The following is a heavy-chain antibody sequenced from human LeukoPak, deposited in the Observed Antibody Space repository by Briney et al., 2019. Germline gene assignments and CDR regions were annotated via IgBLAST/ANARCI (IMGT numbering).Heavy chain of an antibody. CDR1: GYSFTSYW. D-gene: IGHD6-13*01. CDR3: ARGDSSSPALFNY. Sequence: GESLKISCKGSGYSFTSYWIGWVRQMPGKGLEWMVIIYPGDSDTRYSPSFQGQVTISADKSISTAYLQWSSLKASDSAMYYCARGDSSSPALFNYWGQGTLVTVSS. V-gene: IGHV5-51*01. J-gene: IGHJ4*02. CDR2: IYPGDSDT.